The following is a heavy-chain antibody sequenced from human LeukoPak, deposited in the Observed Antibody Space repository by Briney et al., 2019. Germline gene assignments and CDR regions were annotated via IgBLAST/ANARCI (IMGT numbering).Heavy chain of an antibody. J-gene: IGHJ6*03. V-gene: IGHV3-23*01. CDR3: AKGGIPTIFGVVIMIYYYYMDV. CDR2: SSGSGDST. CDR1: GFTFSSYA. D-gene: IGHD3-3*01. Sequence: GGSLRLSCAASGFTFSSYAMSWVRQAPGKGLEWVSGSSGSGDSTYYTDSVKGRFIISRDNSRNTLYLQMNSLRVEDTAVYYCAKGGIPTIFGVVIMIYYYYMDVWGKGTTVTVSS.